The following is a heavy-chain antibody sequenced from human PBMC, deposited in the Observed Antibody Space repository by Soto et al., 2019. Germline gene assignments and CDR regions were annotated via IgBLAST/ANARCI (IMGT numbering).Heavy chain of an antibody. CDR2: ISSSSSYI. Sequence: ESGGGLVKPGGSLRLSCAASGFTFSSYSMNWVRQAPGKGLEWVSSISSSSSYIYYADSVKGRFTISRDNAKNSLYLQMNSLRAEDTAVYYCARALNYYDSSGYYVWYFDLWGRGTLVTVSS. CDR1: GFTFSSYS. D-gene: IGHD3-22*01. V-gene: IGHV3-21*01. CDR3: ARALNYYDSSGYYVWYFDL. J-gene: IGHJ2*01.